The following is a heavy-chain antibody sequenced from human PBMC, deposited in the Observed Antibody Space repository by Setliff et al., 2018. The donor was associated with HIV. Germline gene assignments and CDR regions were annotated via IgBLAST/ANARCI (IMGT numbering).Heavy chain of an antibody. CDR2: IYTDGST. D-gene: IGHD3-22*01. CDR3: AMLDTSDYFRNNWFDS. CDR1: GGSFSVYY. V-gene: IGHV4-4*08. Sequence: SETLSLTCAVSGGSFSVYYWRWIRQPPGKGLEWIGHIYTDGSTNFNPSLRSRVTISADTHKNQLSLKLTSVTAADTAVYYCAMLDTSDYFRNNWFDSWGQGTLVTVSS. J-gene: IGHJ5*01.